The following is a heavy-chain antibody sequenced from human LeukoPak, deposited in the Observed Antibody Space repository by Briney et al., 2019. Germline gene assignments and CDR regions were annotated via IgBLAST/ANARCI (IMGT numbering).Heavy chain of an antibody. Sequence: GGSLRLSCAASGFTFDDYATHWVRHAPGKGLEWVSGISWNSGSIGYADSVKGRFTISRDNAKNSLYLQMNSLRAEDTALYYCAKGLYSSSWYYFDYWGQGTLVTVSS. V-gene: IGHV3-9*01. CDR3: AKGLYSSSWYYFDY. CDR1: GFTFDDYA. J-gene: IGHJ4*02. CDR2: ISWNSGSI. D-gene: IGHD6-13*01.